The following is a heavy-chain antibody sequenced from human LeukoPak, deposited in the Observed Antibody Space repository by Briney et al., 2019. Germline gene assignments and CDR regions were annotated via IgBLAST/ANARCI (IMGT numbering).Heavy chain of an antibody. CDR1: GFTFSSYG. D-gene: IGHD1-1*01. Sequence: GGSLRLSCAASGFTFSSYGMHWVRQAPGKGLEWVAVISYDGSNKYYADSVKGRFTISRDNSKNTLYLQMNSLRAEDTAVYYCAGVRMYYFDYWGQGTLVTVSS. J-gene: IGHJ4*02. V-gene: IGHV3-30*03. CDR2: ISYDGSNK. CDR3: AGVRMYYFDY.